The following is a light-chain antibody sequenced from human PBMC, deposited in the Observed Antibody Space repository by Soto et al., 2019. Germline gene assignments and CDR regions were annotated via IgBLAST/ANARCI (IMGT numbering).Light chain of an antibody. J-gene: IGKJ4*01. V-gene: IGKV1-6*02. Sequence: TQMTQSPSSLFASVGDRVTITCRASQGIRNDLGWYQQKPGKAPKLLIYAATTLQSGVPSRFSGSGSGTDFTLTISSLQPEDFATYYCLQDYNYPLTFGRGTKVDIK. CDR2: AAT. CDR3: LQDYNYPLT. CDR1: QGIRND.